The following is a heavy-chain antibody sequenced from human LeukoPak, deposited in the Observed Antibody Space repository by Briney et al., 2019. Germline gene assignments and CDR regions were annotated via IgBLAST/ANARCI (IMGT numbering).Heavy chain of an antibody. J-gene: IGHJ6*03. CDR1: VYSFTSYW. CDR2: IYPGDSDT. CDR3: ARHGYYYYMDV. Sequence: VGSLNISREGSVYSFTSYWIGGVRQMPGKGGGGVGIIYPGDSDTTYSPSFQGQVTISADKSISTAYLQWSSLKASDTAMCYCARHGYYYYMDVWGKGTTVTVSS. V-gene: IGHV5-51*01.